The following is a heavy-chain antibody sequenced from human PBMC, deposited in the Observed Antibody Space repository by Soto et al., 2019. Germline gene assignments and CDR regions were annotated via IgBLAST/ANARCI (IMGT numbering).Heavy chain of an antibody. J-gene: IGHJ4*02. CDR2: ISGSGGST. D-gene: IGHD6-13*01. CDR1: GFTFSNYA. V-gene: IGHV3-23*01. CDR3: AKDQGSSWYEIDY. Sequence: GGSLRLSCAASGFTFSNYAVTWVRQAPGKGLEWVLTISGSGGSTYYADSVKGRFTISRDNSKNTLYLQMNSLRAEDTAVYYCAKDQGSSWYEIDYWGQGTLVTVSS.